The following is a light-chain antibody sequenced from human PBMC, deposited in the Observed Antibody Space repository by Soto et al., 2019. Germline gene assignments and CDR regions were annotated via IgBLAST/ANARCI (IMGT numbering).Light chain of an antibody. J-gene: IGKJ1*01. CDR2: DAS. CDR3: QQYNSYSWT. V-gene: IGKV1-5*01. CDR1: QSISSW. Sequence: DSQMTQSPSTLSASVGDRVTITCRAIQSISSWLAWYQQKPGKAPKLLIYDASSLESGVPSRFSGSGSGTEFTLTISSLQPDDFATYYCQQYNSYSWTFGQGTKVEIK.